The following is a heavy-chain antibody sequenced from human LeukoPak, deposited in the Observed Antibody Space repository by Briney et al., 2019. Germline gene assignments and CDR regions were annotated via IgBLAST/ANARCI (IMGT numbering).Heavy chain of an antibody. CDR3: ARGVTSPLDAFDI. CDR2: LYNSGST. V-gene: IGHV4-59*01. J-gene: IGHJ3*02. D-gene: IGHD1-26*01. CDR1: GASISSDY. Sequence: SETLSLTCTVSGASISSDYWNWIRQPPGKGLEWIGSLYNSGSTNYNPSLKSRLTISVDMSKNQVSLQLSSVTAADTAVYYCARGVTSPLDAFDIWGQGTTVTVSS.